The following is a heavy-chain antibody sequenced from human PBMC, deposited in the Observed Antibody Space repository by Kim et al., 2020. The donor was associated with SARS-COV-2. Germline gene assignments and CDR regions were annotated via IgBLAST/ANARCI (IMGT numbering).Heavy chain of an antibody. D-gene: IGHD6-19*01. CDR1: GFTFSSYG. V-gene: IGHV3-33*05. Sequence: GGSLRLSCAASGFTFSSYGMHWVRQAPGKGLEWVAVISYDGSNKYYADSVKGRFTISRDNSKNTLYLQMNSLRAEDTAVYYCARDRLRISSGWLGGPGDYYYGMDVWGQGTTVTVSS. CDR3: ARDRLRISSGWLGGPGDYYYGMDV. J-gene: IGHJ6*02. CDR2: ISYDGSNK.